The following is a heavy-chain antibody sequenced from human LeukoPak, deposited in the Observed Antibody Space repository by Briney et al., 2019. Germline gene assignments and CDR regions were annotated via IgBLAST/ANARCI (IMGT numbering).Heavy chain of an antibody. V-gene: IGHV4-34*01. D-gene: IGHD2-8*01. CDR3: ATLAYCTNGVCDFDY. CDR2: INHCGST. Sequence: SETLSLTCAVYGGSFSGYYWRWIRQPPGKGLEWIGEINHCGSTNYNPSLKSRVTISVDTSKNQFSLKLISVTAADTAVYYCATLAYCTNGVCDFDYWGQGTLVTVSS. J-gene: IGHJ4*02. CDR1: GGSFSGYY.